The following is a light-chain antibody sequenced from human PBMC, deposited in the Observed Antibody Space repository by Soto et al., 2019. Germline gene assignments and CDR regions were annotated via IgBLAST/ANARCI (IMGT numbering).Light chain of an antibody. V-gene: IGKV3-20*01. Sequence: EIVLTQSPGTLSLSPGERATLSCRASQSVYKNFLAWYQQKPGQAPRLLINGASNRAPGIPDRFSGRASGTDFALTIDRLEPEDFAGYFCQQYRSSPPTFGGGTKVAIK. CDR3: QQYRSSPPT. J-gene: IGKJ4*01. CDR2: GAS. CDR1: QSVYKNF.